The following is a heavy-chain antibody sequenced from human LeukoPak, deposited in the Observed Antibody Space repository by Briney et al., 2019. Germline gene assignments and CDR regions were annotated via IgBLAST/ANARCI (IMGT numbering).Heavy chain of an antibody. CDR2: MYYSGST. J-gene: IGHJ4*02. V-gene: IGHV4-59*12. CDR3: ARLSTVTTSFDY. CDR1: GGSISSYY. D-gene: IGHD4-17*01. Sequence: SETLSLTCTASGGSISSYYWSWIRQPPGKGLEWIGYMYYSGSTNYNPSTNYNPSLKSRVTISVDTSKNQFSLKLSSVTAADTAVYYCARLSTVTTSFDYWGQGTLVTVSS.